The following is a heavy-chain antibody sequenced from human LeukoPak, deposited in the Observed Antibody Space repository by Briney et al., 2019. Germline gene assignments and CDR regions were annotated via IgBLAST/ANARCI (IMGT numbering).Heavy chain of an antibody. CDR3: ARQGGSGTFGAFNV. CDR2: IHPGDSDI. CDR1: GYSFNNYW. J-gene: IGHJ3*01. D-gene: IGHD3-10*01. Sequence: HGESLKISCQGSGYSFNNYWIGWMRQMPGNGLEWMGIIHPGDSDIRYSPSFQGLVTISADMSISTAYLQWSSLKASDTAKYYCARQGGSGTFGAFNVWGQGTMVTVSS. V-gene: IGHV5-51*01.